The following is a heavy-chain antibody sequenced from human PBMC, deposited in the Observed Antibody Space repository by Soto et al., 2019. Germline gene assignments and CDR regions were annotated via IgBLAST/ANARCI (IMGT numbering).Heavy chain of an antibody. V-gene: IGHV4-34*01. CDR2: INHSGST. Sequence: SETLSLTCAVYGGSFSGYYWSWIRQPPGKGLEWIGEINHSGSTNYNPSLKSRVTISVDTSKNQFSLKLSSVTAADTAVYYCARGDIVGATLPLFDYWGQGTLVTVSS. J-gene: IGHJ4*02. D-gene: IGHD1-26*01. CDR1: GGSFSGYY. CDR3: ARGDIVGATLPLFDY.